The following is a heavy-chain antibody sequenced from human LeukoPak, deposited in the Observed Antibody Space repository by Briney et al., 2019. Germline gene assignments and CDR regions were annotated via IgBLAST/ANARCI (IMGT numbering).Heavy chain of an antibody. J-gene: IGHJ3*02. Sequence: LKPSGTLSLTCAVYGGSFSGYYWSWIRQPPGKGLEWIGEINHSGSTNYNPSLKSRVTISVDTSKNQFSLKLSSVTAADTAVYYCARDPPYSSSWYGAFDIWGQGTMVTVSS. CDR1: GGSFSGYY. V-gene: IGHV4-34*01. CDR2: INHSGST. D-gene: IGHD6-13*01. CDR3: ARDPPYSSSWYGAFDI.